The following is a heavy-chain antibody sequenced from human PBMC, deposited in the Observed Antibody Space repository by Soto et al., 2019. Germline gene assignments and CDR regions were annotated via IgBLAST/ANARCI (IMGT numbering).Heavy chain of an antibody. D-gene: IGHD6-13*01. Sequence: GGSLRLSCAASQFSFSSYWMHWVRQVPGKGPAWVSRINHDGSKTEYADSVKGRFTISRDNTNNTLYLQMSSLRVEDTAMYYCVREPWGFSGTWYDYWGQGTLVTVSS. CDR2: INHDGSKT. CDR1: QFSFSSYW. J-gene: IGHJ4*02. V-gene: IGHV3-74*01. CDR3: VREPWGFSGTWYDY.